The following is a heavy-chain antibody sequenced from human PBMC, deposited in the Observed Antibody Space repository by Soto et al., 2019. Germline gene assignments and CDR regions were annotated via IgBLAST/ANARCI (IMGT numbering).Heavy chain of an antibody. CDR1: GGSISSSSYY. CDR3: ARLSRYCTGGSCYPEDFDY. D-gene: IGHD2-15*01. CDR2: IFYSGSA. J-gene: IGHJ4*02. Sequence: QLQLQESGPGLVKPSETLSLTCTVSGGSISSSSYYWGWIRQPPGKGLEWIGSIFYSGSAYYTPSLKCGATISADTSKNQFSRKLSSVTAADTPVYYCARLSRYCTGGSCYPEDFDYWGQGTLVTVSS. V-gene: IGHV4-39*01.